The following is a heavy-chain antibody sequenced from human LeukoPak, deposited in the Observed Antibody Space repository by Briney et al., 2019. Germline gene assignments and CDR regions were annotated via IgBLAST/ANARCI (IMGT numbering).Heavy chain of an antibody. V-gene: IGHV1-2*06. CDR2: INPNTGGT. D-gene: IGHD3-16*02. CDR1: GYTYTGYY. Sequence: GASVKVSCKASGYTYTGYYMHWVRQAAGQGLEWMGRINPNTGGTNYAQKFQGRVTMTRDTSISTAYMELRRLRSDDTAVFYCARDHLRGESTGGYHFDYWGQGTLVTVSS. J-gene: IGHJ4*02. CDR3: ARDHLRGESTGGYHFDY.